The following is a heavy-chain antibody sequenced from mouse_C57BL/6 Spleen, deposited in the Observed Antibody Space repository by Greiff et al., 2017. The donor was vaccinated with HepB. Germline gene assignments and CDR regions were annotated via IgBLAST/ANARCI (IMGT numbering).Heavy chain of an antibody. D-gene: IGHD4-1*01. CDR2: INPNNGGT. J-gene: IGHJ1*03. Sequence: EVKLVESGPELVKPGASVKIPCKASGYTFTDYNMDWVKQSHGKSLEWIGDINPNNGGTIYNQKFKGKATLTVDKSSSTAYMELRSLTSEDTAVYYCARGTGTGWYFDVWGTGTTVTVSS. CDR1: GYTFTDYN. V-gene: IGHV1-18*01. CDR3: ARGTGTGWYFDV.